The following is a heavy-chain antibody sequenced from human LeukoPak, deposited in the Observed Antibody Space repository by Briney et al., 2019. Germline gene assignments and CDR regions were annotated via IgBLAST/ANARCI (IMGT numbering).Heavy chain of an antibody. D-gene: IGHD3-9*01. CDR1: GGSISSYY. CDR3: ARLSSSYYDILTGYYGYYYYYGMDV. CDR2: IYYSGST. J-gene: IGHJ6*02. Sequence: SETLSLTCTVSGGSISSYYWSWIRQPPGKGLEWIGYIYYSGSTNYNPSLKSRVTISVDTSKNQFSLKLSSVTAADTAVYYCARLSSSYYDILTGYYGYYYYYGMDVWGQGTTVAVSS. V-gene: IGHV4-59*08.